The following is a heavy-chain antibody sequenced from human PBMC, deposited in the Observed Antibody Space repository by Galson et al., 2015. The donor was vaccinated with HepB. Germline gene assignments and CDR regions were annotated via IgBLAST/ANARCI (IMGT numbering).Heavy chain of an antibody. D-gene: IGHD1-26*01. V-gene: IGHV3-15*01. CDR1: GFTFSNAW. CDR2: IKSNTDGGTT. J-gene: IGHJ4*02. CDR3: TTDLYTYSGSYLGD. Sequence: SLRLSCAASGFTFSNAWMSWVRQAPGKGLEWVGRIKSNTDGGTTDYAAPVKGRFTISRDDSKNTLYLQMNSLKTEDTAVYYCTTDLYTYSGSYLGDWGQGTLVTVSS.